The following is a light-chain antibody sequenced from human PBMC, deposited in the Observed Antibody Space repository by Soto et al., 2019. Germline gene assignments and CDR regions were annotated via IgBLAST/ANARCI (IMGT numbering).Light chain of an antibody. Sequence: DTQMNQSPSSLYASGGDRVTITCRASQGIRHYLAWYKQKPGKVPKLVIYEASNLQSGVPSRFRGGGSGTEFTLTISSLKPEDVETYYCQQYNSYSITFGQGTRLEIK. CDR2: EAS. J-gene: IGKJ5*01. CDR1: QGIRHY. CDR3: QQYNSYSIT. V-gene: IGKV1-27*01.